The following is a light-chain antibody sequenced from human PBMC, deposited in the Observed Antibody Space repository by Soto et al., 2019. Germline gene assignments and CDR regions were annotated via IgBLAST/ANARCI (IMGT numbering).Light chain of an antibody. Sequence: DIQMTQSPSSLSASVGYRVTITGRASQSINTYLNWYQQKPGKAPKRLIYVASTLQSGVPSRFRGRGSGTNFTRTIHSLQPEYCATYYCQQSYRTPPRTFGGGTKVEIK. V-gene: IGKV1-39*01. CDR3: QQSYRTPPRT. CDR1: QSINTY. J-gene: IGKJ4*01. CDR2: VAS.